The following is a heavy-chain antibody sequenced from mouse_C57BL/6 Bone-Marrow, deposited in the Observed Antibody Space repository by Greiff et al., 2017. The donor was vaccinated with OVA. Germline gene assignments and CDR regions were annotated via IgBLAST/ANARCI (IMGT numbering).Heavy chain of an antibody. CDR2: LYPGNGDT. D-gene: IGHD2-1*01. Sequence: VQLQQSGPELVKPGASVTISCKASGYAFSSSWMNWVKQRPGQGLAWIGRLYPGNGDTNYNGKFKGKATLTADKSSSTAYRQLSSLTYEDSAVDCGARWGGYGNSFDYWGQGTTRTVSS. V-gene: IGHV1-82*01. J-gene: IGHJ2*01. CDR1: GYAFSSSW. CDR3: ARWGGYGNSFDY.